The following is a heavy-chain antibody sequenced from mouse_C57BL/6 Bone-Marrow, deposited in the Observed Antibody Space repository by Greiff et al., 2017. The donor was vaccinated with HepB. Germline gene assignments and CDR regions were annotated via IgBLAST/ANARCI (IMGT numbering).Heavy chain of an antibody. CDR1: GFTFSSYG. D-gene: IGHD1-1*02. Sequence: DVQLVESGGDLVKPGGSLKLSCAASGFTFSSYGMSWVRQTPDKRLEWVATISSGGSYTYYPDSVKGRFTISRDNAKNTLYLQMSSLKSEDTAMYYCASPGGGYFDYWGQGTTLTVSS. CDR3: ASPGGGYFDY. J-gene: IGHJ2*01. CDR2: ISSGGSYT. V-gene: IGHV5-6*01.